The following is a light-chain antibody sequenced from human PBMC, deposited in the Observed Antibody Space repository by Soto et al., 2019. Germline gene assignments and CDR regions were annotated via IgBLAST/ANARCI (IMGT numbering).Light chain of an antibody. J-gene: IGKJ1*01. CDR2: KAS. V-gene: IGKV1-5*03. CDR3: HHYNTYST. CDR1: QSISSW. Sequence: DIQMTQSPSTLSASVGDRVTITCRASQSISSWLAWYQQKPGKAPKLLIYKASSLESGVPSRFSGSGSGTEFTLTISSLQPDDFATYYCHHYNTYSTFGQGTKVDSK.